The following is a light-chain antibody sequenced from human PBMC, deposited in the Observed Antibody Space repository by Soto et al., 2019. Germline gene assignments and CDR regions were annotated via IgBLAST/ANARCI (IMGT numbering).Light chain of an antibody. J-gene: IGKJ1*01. V-gene: IGKV1-5*03. CDR2: KAS. Sequence: DIQMTQPPSSLSASFGDRVTITCRASQSISSYVSWYQQKPGKAPKLLISKASSLESGVPSRFSGSGSGTEFTLTISSMKPDDFATDDCQQYNSRRTFCQGTKVDNK. CDR1: QSISSY. CDR3: QQYNSRRT.